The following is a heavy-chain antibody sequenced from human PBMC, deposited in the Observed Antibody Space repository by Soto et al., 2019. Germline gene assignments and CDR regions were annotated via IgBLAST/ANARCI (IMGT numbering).Heavy chain of an antibody. J-gene: IGHJ4*02. CDR1: GGTFSSYA. CDR2: IIPIFGTA. D-gene: IGHD3-22*01. Sequence: ASVKVSCKASGGTFSSYAISWVRQAPGQGLEWMGGIIPIFGTASYAQKFQGRVTITADESTSTAYMELSSLRSEDTAVYYCATYDSSGYYADFDYWGQGTLVTVS. CDR3: ATYDSSGYYADFDY. V-gene: IGHV1-69*13.